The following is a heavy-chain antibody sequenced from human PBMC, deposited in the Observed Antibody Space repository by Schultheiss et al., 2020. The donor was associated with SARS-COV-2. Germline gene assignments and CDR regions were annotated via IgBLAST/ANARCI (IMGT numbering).Heavy chain of an antibody. V-gene: IGHV3-74*01. Sequence: GGSLRLSCAASGFTFSSYWMHWVRQAPGKGLVWVSRINSDGSSTSYADFVKGRFTISRDNAKNTLYLQMNSLGAEDTAVYYCARPSSWYENWFDPWGQGTLVTVSS. CDR3: ARPSSWYENWFDP. D-gene: IGHD6-13*01. CDR2: INSDGSST. J-gene: IGHJ5*02. CDR1: GFTFSSYW.